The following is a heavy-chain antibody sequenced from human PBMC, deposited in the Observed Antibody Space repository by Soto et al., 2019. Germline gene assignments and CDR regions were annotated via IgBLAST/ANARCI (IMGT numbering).Heavy chain of an antibody. CDR3: AQGIAAMDV. V-gene: IGHV3-23*01. CDR2: ITGSGGKT. J-gene: IGHJ6*02. CDR1: GFTFIRSS. D-gene: IGHD6-13*01. Sequence: GGSLRLSCAASGFTFIRSSMSRVPQSAGQGLEWVAPITGSGGKTYYADSVKGRFSISRDNSKNTVYLQMNSLRADDTAVYYCAQGIAAMDVWGQGTTVTVSS.